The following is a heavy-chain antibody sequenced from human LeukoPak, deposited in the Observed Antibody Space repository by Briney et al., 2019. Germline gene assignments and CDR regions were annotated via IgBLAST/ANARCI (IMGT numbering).Heavy chain of an antibody. V-gene: IGHV1-69*04. Sequence: SVKVSCKASGGTFSSYAISWVRQAPGQGLEWMGRIIPILGIANYAQKFQGRITITADKSMSTAYMELSSLRSEDTAVYYCARDSYYYDSSGYYYTAPGAGYWGQGTLVTVSS. CDR1: GGTFSSYA. D-gene: IGHD3-22*01. CDR3: ARDSYYYDSSGYYYTAPGAGY. J-gene: IGHJ4*02. CDR2: IIPILGIA.